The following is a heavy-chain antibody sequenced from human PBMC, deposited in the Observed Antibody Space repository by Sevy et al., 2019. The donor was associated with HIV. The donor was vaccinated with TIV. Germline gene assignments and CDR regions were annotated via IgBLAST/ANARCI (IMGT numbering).Heavy chain of an antibody. CDR3: ARDRGEILSSAFDY. CDR2: ISYEGRNNK. V-gene: IGHV3-30*04. J-gene: IGHJ4*02. Sequence: GGSLRLSCAASGFTFSNYRMHWVRQAPGKGLEWVAVISYEGRNNKYNEGSVKGRFTISGDNSKNTVYRQMNSLRAEDTAIYYCARDRGEILSSAFDYWGQGTLVTVSS. D-gene: IGHD3-16*01. CDR1: GFTFSNYR.